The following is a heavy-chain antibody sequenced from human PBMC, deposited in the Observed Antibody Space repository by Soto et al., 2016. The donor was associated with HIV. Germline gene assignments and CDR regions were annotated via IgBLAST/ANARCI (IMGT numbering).Heavy chain of an antibody. D-gene: IGHD2-2*01. Sequence: QVQLVQSGPEVKKPGASVKVSRKTSGYNFVSNDINWVRQAPGQGLEWMGWLNPENGKTGYAQKFQGRVILTRDISTATVYMEVTSLTLEDTAIYFCARTLSSRFDFWGQGTLVTVSS. CDR2: LNPENGKT. CDR1: GYNFVSND. CDR3: ARTLSSRFDF. V-gene: IGHV1-8*03. J-gene: IGHJ4*02.